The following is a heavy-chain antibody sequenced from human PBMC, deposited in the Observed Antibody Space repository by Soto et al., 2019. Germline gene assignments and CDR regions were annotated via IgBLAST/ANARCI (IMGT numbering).Heavy chain of an antibody. CDR1: GGSISSYD. J-gene: IGHJ4*02. D-gene: IGHD5-18*01. V-gene: IGHV4-59*01. Sequence: PSETLSHTCPVSGGSISSYDWSSFRQPPGKGLEWIGYIYYSGSTNYNPSLKSRVTISVDTSKNQFSLKLSSVTAADTAVYYCARQRSYGYDFDYWGQGTLVTVS. CDR3: ARQRSYGYDFDY. CDR2: IYYSGST.